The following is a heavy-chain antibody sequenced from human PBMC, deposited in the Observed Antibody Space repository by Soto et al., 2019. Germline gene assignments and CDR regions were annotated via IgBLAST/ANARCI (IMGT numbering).Heavy chain of an antibody. D-gene: IGHD6-6*01. Sequence: SETLSLTCTVSGGSISSSSYYWGWIRQPPGKGLEWIGSIYYSGSTYYNPSLKSRVTISVDTSKNQFSLKLSSVTAADTAVYYCARVGKAARRMYFDYWGQGTLVTVSS. J-gene: IGHJ4*02. V-gene: IGHV4-39*01. CDR3: ARVGKAARRMYFDY. CDR2: IYYSGST. CDR1: GGSISSSSYY.